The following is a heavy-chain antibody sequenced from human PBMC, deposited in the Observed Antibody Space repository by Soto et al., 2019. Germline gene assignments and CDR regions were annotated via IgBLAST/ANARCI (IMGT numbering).Heavy chain of an antibody. V-gene: IGHV4-31*03. CDR2: IYYSGST. CDR1: GGSISSGGYY. J-gene: IGHJ4*02. CDR3: AREESYSSRGY. Sequence: QVQLQESGPGLVKPAQTLSLTCTVSGGSISSGGYYWSRIRQHPGKGLEWNGYIYYSGSTYYNPSLKGRVPISVDTSKTQFSLKLSSVTAADTAVYYCAREESYSSRGYWGQGTLVTVSS. D-gene: IGHD6-13*01.